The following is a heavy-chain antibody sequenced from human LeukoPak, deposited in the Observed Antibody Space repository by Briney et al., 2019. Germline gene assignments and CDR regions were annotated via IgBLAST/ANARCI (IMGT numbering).Heavy chain of an antibody. V-gene: IGHV4-4*07. Sequence: PSETLSLTCTVSGGSISNYYWSWIRQPAGKGLEWIGRIYSSGDTNYNPSLKSRVTMSVDTSKIQFSLKLSSVTAADTAVYYCSRAGGSTIVRGVRIYYMDVWGKGTTVTVSS. CDR2: IYSSGDT. D-gene: IGHD3-10*01. CDR3: SRAGGSTIVRGVRIYYMDV. CDR1: GGSISNYY. J-gene: IGHJ6*03.